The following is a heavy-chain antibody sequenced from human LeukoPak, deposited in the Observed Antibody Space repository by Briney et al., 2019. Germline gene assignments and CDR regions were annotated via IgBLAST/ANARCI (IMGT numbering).Heavy chain of an antibody. D-gene: IGHD5-12*01. V-gene: IGHV1-8*02. CDR2: MNPNSGNT. J-gene: IGHJ4*02. CDR1: GYTFTSYD. CDR3: ARDQDIVATISLDY. Sequence: ASVKVSCKASGYTFTSYDINWVRQVTGQGLEWMGWMNPNSGNTGYAQKFQGRVTMTRDTSISTAYMELSRLRSDDTAVYYCARDQDIVATISLDYWGQGTLVTVSS.